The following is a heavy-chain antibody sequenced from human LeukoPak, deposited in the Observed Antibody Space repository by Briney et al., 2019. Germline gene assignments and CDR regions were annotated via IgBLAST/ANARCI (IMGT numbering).Heavy chain of an antibody. V-gene: IGHV3-66*01. CDR2: LYSGGST. J-gene: IGHJ4*02. CDR1: GFTVSSNY. CDR3: ARIITGVLDY. Sequence: GGSLRLSCAASGFTVSSNYMSWVRQAPGKGLEWVSVLYSGGSTYYVDSVKGRFTISRDNTKNTLYLQMNSLRAEDTAVYYCARIITGVLDYWGQGTLVTVSS. D-gene: IGHD7-27*01.